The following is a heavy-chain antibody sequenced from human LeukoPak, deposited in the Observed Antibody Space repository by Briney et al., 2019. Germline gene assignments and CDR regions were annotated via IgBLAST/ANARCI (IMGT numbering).Heavy chain of an antibody. D-gene: IGHD4-17*01. CDR2: IYYSGST. J-gene: IGHJ4*02. CDR1: GGSISSSSYY. CDR3: ARGRVYGDLGFDY. V-gene: IGHV4-39*01. Sequence: SETLSLTCTVSGGSISSSSYYWGWIRQPPGKGLEWIGSIYYSGSTYYNPSLKSRVTISVDTSKNQFSLKLSSVTAADTAVYYCARGRVYGDLGFDYWGQGTLVTVSS.